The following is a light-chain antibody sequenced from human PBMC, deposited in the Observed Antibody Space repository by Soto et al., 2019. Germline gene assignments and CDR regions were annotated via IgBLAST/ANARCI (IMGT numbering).Light chain of an antibody. CDR1: QSVSRY. CDR3: QQRSNWPRT. V-gene: IGKV3-11*01. J-gene: IGKJ2*01. CDR2: DAS. Sequence: EIVLTQSPATLSLSPGERATLSCRASQSVSRYLAWYQQKPGQAPRLLIYDASNRATGIPARFSGSGSGPDFTLTISSLEPEDLAVYYCQQRSNWPRTFGQGTKLEIK.